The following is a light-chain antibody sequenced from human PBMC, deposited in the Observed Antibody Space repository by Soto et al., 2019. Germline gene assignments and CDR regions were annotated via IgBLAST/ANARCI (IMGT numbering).Light chain of an antibody. V-gene: IGKV3-20*01. CDR1: HSVSSSY. J-gene: IGKJ5*01. CDR2: GAS. Sequence: EIVLTQSPDTLSLSPGEGATLSCRASHSVSSSYLAWYQQRPGQAPRLLIYGASSRATGIPDRFSGSGSGTDFTLTIRRLEPEDFAVFYCQHYDTSITFGQGTRLEIE. CDR3: QHYDTSIT.